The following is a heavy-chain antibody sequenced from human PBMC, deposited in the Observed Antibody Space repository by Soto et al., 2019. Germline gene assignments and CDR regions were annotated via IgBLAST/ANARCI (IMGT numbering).Heavy chain of an antibody. CDR3: ATMIRGLIHWLDP. J-gene: IGHJ5*02. D-gene: IGHD3-16*01. V-gene: IGHV1-8*01. Sequence: QVQLVQSGAEVKRPGASVKVSCKASGDTFSNFDFNWVRQATGQGPEWMGWMYPNNGQTAYARTFQGRVTMTGNSSTSTAYMELSSLTSEDTAVYYCATMIRGLIHWLDPWGQGTLVTVSS. CDR1: GDTFSNFD. CDR2: MYPNNGQT.